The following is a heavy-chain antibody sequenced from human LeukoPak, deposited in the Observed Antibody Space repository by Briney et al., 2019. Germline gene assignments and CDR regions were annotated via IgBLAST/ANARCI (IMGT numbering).Heavy chain of an antibody. CDR2: ISAPGDST. J-gene: IGHJ4*02. D-gene: IGHD1-14*01. Sequence: GGSLRLSCAASGCTFSKFAMSWVRQAQGKGLEWGSSISAPGDSTYYADSVKGRFTISRDNSKNTLFLLMNTPRAEDTAVYYCARDAGKGSKDFEFDYWGQGVRVIVSS. V-gene: IGHV3-23*01. CDR1: GCTFSKFA. CDR3: ARDAGKGSKDFEFDY.